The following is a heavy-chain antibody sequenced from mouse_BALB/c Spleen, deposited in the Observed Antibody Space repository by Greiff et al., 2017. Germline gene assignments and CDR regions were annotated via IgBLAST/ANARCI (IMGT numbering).Heavy chain of an antibody. V-gene: IGHV1S29*02. Sequence: VQLQQSGPELVKPGASVKISCKASGYTFTDYNMHWVKQSHGKSLEWIGYIYPYNGGTGYNQKFKSKATLTVDNSSSTAYMELRSLTSEDSAVYYCARGGYDVEAWFAYWGQGTLVTVSA. CDR3: ARGGYDVEAWFAY. CDR1: GYTFTDYN. CDR2: IYPYNGGT. J-gene: IGHJ3*01. D-gene: IGHD2-2*01.